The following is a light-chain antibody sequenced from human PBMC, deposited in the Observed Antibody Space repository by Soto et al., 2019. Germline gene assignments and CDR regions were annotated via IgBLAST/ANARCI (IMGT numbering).Light chain of an antibody. CDR3: QQYNSYSRT. V-gene: IGKV3-15*01. Sequence: EIVMTQSPATLSVSPGERATLSCRASQSVSSSYLAWYQQKPGQAPRLLIYAASTRATDVPARFSGGGSETEFTLTISSLQSEDFATFYCQQYNSYSRTFGQGTKVDIK. J-gene: IGKJ1*01. CDR1: QSVSSSY. CDR2: AAS.